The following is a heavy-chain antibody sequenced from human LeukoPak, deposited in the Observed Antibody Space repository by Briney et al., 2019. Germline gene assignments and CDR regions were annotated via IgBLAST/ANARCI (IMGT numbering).Heavy chain of an antibody. J-gene: IGHJ4*02. CDR1: GFTFSKYA. D-gene: IGHD2-8*01. V-gene: IGHV3-23*01. Sequence: PGGSLRLSCAASGFTFSKYAVSWVRQAPGKGLEWVSAISGSGGSTHYAGSVKGRFTLSRDNSKNTLYLQMNRLRAEDTAVYYCAKDPDCTSGICYTFFDYWGQGTLVTVSS. CDR2: ISGSGGST. CDR3: AKDPDCTSGICYTFFDY.